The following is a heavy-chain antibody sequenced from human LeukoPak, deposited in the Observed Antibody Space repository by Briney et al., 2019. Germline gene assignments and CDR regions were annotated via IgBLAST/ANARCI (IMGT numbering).Heavy chain of an antibody. CDR2: IYHADSDT. J-gene: IGHJ4*02. V-gene: IGHV5-51*01. D-gene: IGHD1-26*01. CDR1: GYSFSNSW. Sequence: GESLKISCKGFGYSFSNSWIGWVRQMPGKGMEWMGIIYHADSDTRYSPSFQGQVTISADKSISTAYLQWSSLKASDTAMYYCAIRRGSQRSSTELQCFDYWGQGTLVTVS. CDR3: AIRRGSQRSSTELQCFDY.